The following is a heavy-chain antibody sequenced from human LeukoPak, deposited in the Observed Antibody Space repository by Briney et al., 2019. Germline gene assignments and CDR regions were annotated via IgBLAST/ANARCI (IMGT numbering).Heavy chain of an antibody. J-gene: IGHJ3*02. D-gene: IGHD1-26*01. CDR3: AREGDYMWSFLI. V-gene: IGHV3-7*01. Sequence: GSLGLSCAASGFTFSRHWMSWVRLAPGKGLEWVANIKYDGSKIYCVDSVKGRFTISRDNAKNSMYLQMNSLRAEDTALYYCAREGDYMWSFLIWGQGTMVTVSS. CDR2: IKYDGSKI. CDR1: GFTFSRHW.